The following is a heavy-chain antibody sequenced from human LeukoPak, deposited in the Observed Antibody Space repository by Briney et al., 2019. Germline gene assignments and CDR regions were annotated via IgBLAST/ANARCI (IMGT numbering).Heavy chain of an antibody. D-gene: IGHD6-6*01. J-gene: IGHJ6*03. V-gene: IGHV1-69*05. CDR2: IIPIFGTA. Sequence: SVKVSCKASGGTFSSYAISWVRQAPGQGLEWMGGIIPIFGTANYAQKFQGRVTITTDESTSTAYMELSSLRSEDTAVYYCARGKSPYSSSSGGYYYYYMDVWGKGTTVTVSS. CDR1: GGTFSSYA. CDR3: ARGKSPYSSSSGGYYYYYMDV.